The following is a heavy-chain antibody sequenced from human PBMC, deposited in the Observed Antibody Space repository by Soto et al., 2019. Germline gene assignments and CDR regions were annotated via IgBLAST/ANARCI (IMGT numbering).Heavy chain of an antibody. CDR2: TSYSGNT. Sequence: QVQLQESGPGLLKPSETLSLTCTISGGSVSTYYWSWIRQPPGKELEWIGLTSYSGNTNYNHPLKSRVAMAVDTSKNQFSLALSSVTAADTAVYYCARDGVGPFDHGGQGNLVTVSS. CDR1: GGSVSTYY. D-gene: IGHD3-3*01. CDR3: ARDGVGPFDH. V-gene: IGHV4-59*02. J-gene: IGHJ4*02.